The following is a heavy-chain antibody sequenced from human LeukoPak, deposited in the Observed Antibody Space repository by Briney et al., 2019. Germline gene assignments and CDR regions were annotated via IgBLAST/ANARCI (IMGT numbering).Heavy chain of an antibody. D-gene: IGHD6-19*01. J-gene: IGHJ6*03. Sequence: ASVKVSCKASGYTFTGHYMHWVRHAPGQGLGRMGWIYPTSGDIDYSHIFEDRVTMTRDTSISTAYMELRRLRSDATAVYYCARAAIAVAGDYHYHYMDVWGKGTTVTVSS. V-gene: IGHV1-2*02. CDR3: ARAAIAVAGDYHYHYMDV. CDR1: GYTFTGHY. CDR2: IYPTSGDI.